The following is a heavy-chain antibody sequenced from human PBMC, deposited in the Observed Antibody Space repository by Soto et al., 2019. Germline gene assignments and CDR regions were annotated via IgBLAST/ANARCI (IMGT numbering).Heavy chain of an antibody. CDR2: IYYSGST. CDR1: GGSIGGYY. CDR3: ARDQVYYDILTGYYDYGMDV. Sequence: SETLSLTCSVSGGSIGGYYGSWIRQPPGKGLEWIGYIYYSGSTNYNPSLKSRVTISVDTSKNQFSLKLSSVTAADTAVYYCARDQVYYDILTGYYDYGMDVWGQGTTVTVSS. V-gene: IGHV4-59*01. J-gene: IGHJ6*02. D-gene: IGHD3-9*01.